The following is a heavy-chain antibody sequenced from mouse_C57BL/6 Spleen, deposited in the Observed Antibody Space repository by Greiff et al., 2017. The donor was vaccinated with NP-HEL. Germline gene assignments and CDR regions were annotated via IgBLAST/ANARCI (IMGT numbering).Heavy chain of an antibody. J-gene: IGHJ4*01. Sequence: DVKLQESGGGLVKPGGSLKLSCAASGFTFSDYGMHWVRQAPEKGLEWVAYISSGSSTIYYADTVKGRFTISRDNAKNTLFLQMTSLRSEDTAMYYCAITTVVAMDYWGQGTSVTVSS. D-gene: IGHD1-1*01. CDR1: GFTFSDYG. CDR3: AITTVVAMDY. V-gene: IGHV5-17*01. CDR2: ISSGSSTI.